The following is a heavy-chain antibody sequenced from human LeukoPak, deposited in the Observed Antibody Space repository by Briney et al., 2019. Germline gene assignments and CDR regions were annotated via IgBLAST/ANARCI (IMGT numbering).Heavy chain of an antibody. Sequence: SETLSLTCTVSGGSISSSSYYWSWIRQPPGKGLEWIGSIYYSGSTYYNPSLKSRVTVSVDTSKNQFSLKLSSVTAADTAVYYCARLPSGYCSSTSCSYAFDIWGQGTMVTVSS. CDR3: ARLPSGYCSSTSCSYAFDI. J-gene: IGHJ3*02. CDR1: GGSISSSSYY. CDR2: IYYSGST. V-gene: IGHV4-39*07. D-gene: IGHD2-2*03.